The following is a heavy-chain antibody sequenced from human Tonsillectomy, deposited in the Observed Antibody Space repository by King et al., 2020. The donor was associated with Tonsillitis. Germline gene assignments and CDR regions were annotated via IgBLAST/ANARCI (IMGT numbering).Heavy chain of an antibody. CDR1: GGSISSGSYY. CDR2: IYTSGST. J-gene: IGHJ4*02. D-gene: IGHD6-19*01. Sequence: VQLQESGPGLVKPSQTLSLTCTVSGGSISSGSYYWSWIRQPAGKGLEWIGRIYTSGSTNYNPSLKSRVTISVETSKNKFYLKLSSLTAADTAVYYCASSSSGWPFDYWGQGTLVTVSS. CDR3: ASSSSGWPFDY. V-gene: IGHV4-61*02.